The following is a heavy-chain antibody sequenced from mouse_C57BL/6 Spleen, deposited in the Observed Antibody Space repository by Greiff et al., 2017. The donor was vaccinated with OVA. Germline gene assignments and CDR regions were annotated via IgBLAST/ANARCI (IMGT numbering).Heavy chain of an antibody. V-gene: IGHV1-18*01. CDR3: ARRLYGPYAMDY. CDR2: INPNNGGT. J-gene: IGHJ4*01. CDR1: GYTFTDYN. Sequence: EVQLVESGPELVKPGASVKIPCKASGYTFTDYNMDWVKQSHGKSLEWIGDINPNNGGTIYNQKFKGKATLTVDKSSSTAYMELRSLTSEDTAVYYCARRLYGPYAMDYWGQGTSVTVSS. D-gene: IGHD1-1*02.